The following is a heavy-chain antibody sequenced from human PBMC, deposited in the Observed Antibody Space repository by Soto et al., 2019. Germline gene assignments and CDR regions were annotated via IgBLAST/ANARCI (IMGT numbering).Heavy chain of an antibody. J-gene: IGHJ2*01. Sequence: EVQLLESGGGLVQPGGSLRLSCAASGFTLNNYAMSWVRQAPGKGLEWVSSISGSAGNTYYADSVKGRFTISRDNSKNTLFLQMNSLRAEDTAVYYCAKSLPSQDNSGWHVWYWYFDLWGRGTLVTVSS. CDR2: ISGSAGNT. CDR3: AKSLPSQDNSGWHVWYWYFDL. D-gene: IGHD6-19*01. V-gene: IGHV3-23*01. CDR1: GFTLNNYA.